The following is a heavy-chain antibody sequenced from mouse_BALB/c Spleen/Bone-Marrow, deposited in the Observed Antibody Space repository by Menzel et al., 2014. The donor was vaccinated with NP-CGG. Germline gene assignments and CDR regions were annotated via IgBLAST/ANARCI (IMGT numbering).Heavy chain of an antibody. J-gene: IGHJ1*01. CDR1: GFTFTDYY. Sequence: EVKLAESGGGLVQPGGSLRLSCAPSGFTFTDYYMSWVRQTPGKALEWLGFIRNKANGYTTDYSVSVKGRFTISRDNSQSILYLQMNTLRAEDSATYYCARDENYDIYWYFDVWGAGTTVTVSS. CDR2: IRNKANGYTT. V-gene: IGHV7-3*02. CDR3: ARDENYDIYWYFDV. D-gene: IGHD1-1*01.